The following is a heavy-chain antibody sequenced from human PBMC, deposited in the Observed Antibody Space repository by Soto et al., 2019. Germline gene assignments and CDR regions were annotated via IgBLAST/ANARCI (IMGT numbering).Heavy chain of an antibody. D-gene: IGHD7-27*01. Sequence: SETLSLTCTVAGASVRGGGYYLPWIRQPPGKDLEWIGYIYSSGNTNYNPSLRSRVTMSKDTSKNQFSLKLTSVTATDTAVYYCARRVTGGGERFDPRGLGTLVTVSS. CDR1: GASVRGGGYY. V-gene: IGHV4-30-4*01. CDR3: ARRVTGGGERFDP. J-gene: IGHJ5*02. CDR2: IYSSGNT.